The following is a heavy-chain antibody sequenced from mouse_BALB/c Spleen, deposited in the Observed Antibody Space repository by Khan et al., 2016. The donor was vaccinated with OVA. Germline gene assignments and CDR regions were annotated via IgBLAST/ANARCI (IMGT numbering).Heavy chain of an antibody. CDR1: GFSLTSYG. Sequence: QVQLKESGPGLVAPSQSLSITCTVTGFSLTSYGVNWVRQPLGKGLEWLGVIWGDGSTNYHSTLMSRLSISKDNSQSQVFLQLSGLQTDDTATYYSAKWATANYYAVDNWGQGASVTVSS. CDR3: AKWATANYYAVDN. V-gene: IGHV2-3*01. J-gene: IGHJ4*01. CDR2: IWGDGST. D-gene: IGHD1-2*01.